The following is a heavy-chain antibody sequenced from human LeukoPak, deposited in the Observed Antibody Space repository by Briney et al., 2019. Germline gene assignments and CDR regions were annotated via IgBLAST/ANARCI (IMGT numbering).Heavy chain of an antibody. CDR1: GFTFSDYN. Sequence: GGSLRLSCAASGFTFSDYNMNWVRQAPGKGLEWVSYITNGGSTIHHADPVKGRFTISRDNAKKTLYLQMNSLRAEDTAVYYCARSIGLTGGGVDVWGQGTTVTVSS. D-gene: IGHD3-9*01. CDR2: ITNGGSTI. V-gene: IGHV3-11*01. CDR3: ARSIGLTGGGVDV. J-gene: IGHJ6*02.